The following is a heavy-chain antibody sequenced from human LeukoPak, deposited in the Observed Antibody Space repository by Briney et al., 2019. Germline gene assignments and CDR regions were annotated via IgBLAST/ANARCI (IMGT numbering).Heavy chain of an antibody. D-gene: IGHD1-1*01. J-gene: IGHJ4*02. CDR1: GFTFSNYW. V-gene: IGHV3-7*05. Sequence: GGSLRLSCAASGFTFSNYWMTWVRQAPGKGLEWVANIRQDGIEKYYVDSVKGRFTISRDNAKNSLFLQMDSLSAEDTAVYYCARITTRYFDYWGQGTLVTVSS. CDR2: IRQDGIEK. CDR3: ARITTRYFDY.